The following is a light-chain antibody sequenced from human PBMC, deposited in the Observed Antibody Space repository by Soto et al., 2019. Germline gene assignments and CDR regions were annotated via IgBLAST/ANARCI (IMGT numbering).Light chain of an antibody. CDR2: GAS. CDR1: QSVTSKY. CDR3: QQYGSSVQ. V-gene: IGKV3-20*01. Sequence: EIVLTQSPDTLSLSPGERATLSCRASQSVTSKYLAWYRQKPGQAPRLLIHGASNRATGIPDRFSGSGSGTDFTLTISRLEPEDFALYYCQQYGSSVQFGGGTKVEIK. J-gene: IGKJ4*02.